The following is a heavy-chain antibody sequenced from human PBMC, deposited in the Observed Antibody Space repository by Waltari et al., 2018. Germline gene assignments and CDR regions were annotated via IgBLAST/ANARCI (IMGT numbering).Heavy chain of an antibody. CDR3: ARRSSKDYYYYYMDV. J-gene: IGHJ6*03. V-gene: IGHV4-59*08. CDR1: GGSIGSYY. Sequence: QVQLQESGPGLVKPSETLSLTCTVAGGSIGSYYWSWIRQPPGKGLEWIGYIYYSGSTNYNPSRKSRVTISVDTSKNQFSLKVSSVTAADTAVYYCARRSSKDYYYYYMDVWGKGTTVTISS. CDR2: IYYSGST.